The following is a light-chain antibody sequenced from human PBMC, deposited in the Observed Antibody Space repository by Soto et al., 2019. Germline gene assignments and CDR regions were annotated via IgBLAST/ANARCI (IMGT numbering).Light chain of an antibody. V-gene: IGKV3-15*01. J-gene: IGKJ4*01. CDR1: QSVSSN. CDR3: QQRSSWPPPT. CDR2: GAS. Sequence: EIVMTQSPATLSVSPGERATLSCRASQSVSSNLAWNQQKPGQAPRLLIYGASTRATGIPARFSGSGSGTEFTLTISSLQSEDFAVYYCQQRSSWPPPTFGGGTKVEI.